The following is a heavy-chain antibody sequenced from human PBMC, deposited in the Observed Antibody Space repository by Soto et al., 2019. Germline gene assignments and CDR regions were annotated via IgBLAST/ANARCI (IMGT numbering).Heavy chain of an antibody. CDR3: SRDYYNDSTEPLGY. J-gene: IGHJ4*02. D-gene: IGHD3-22*01. CDR2: VSTYNGDT. Sequence: GASVKVSCKASGYTFHSYGISWVRQAPGQGLEWIGWVSTYNGDTNYANKFQDRVTMTTATSTNTAYMELRRLRSDDPAVSYRSRDYYNDSTEPLGYWRQGTLVSVSS. CDR1: GYTFHSYG. V-gene: IGHV1-18*01.